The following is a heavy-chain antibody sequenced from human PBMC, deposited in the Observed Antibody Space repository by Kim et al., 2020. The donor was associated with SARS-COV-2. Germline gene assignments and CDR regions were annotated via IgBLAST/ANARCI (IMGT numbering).Heavy chain of an antibody. V-gene: IGHV4-59*09. Sequence: TNYNPSLKTRLTVSLDTSKTQFSLKLSSGTAADTAVYYCASGRYYYANEHWGRGTLVTVSS. J-gene: IGHJ4*02. CDR3: ASGRYYYANEH. D-gene: IGHD3-10*01. CDR2: T.